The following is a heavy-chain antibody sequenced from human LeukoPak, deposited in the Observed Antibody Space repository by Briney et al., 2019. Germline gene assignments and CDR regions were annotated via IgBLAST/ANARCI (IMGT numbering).Heavy chain of an antibody. D-gene: IGHD3-22*01. CDR2: ISGSGGST. V-gene: IGHV3-23*01. CDR1: GFTFSSYS. Sequence: GGSLRLSCAASGFTFSSYSMNWVRQAPGKGLEWVSAISGSGGSTYYADSVKGRFTISRDNSKNTLYLQMNSLRAEDTAVYYCAKDRQVHYYDSSGYYYLFDYWGQGTLVTVSS. J-gene: IGHJ4*02. CDR3: AKDRQVHYYDSSGYYYLFDY.